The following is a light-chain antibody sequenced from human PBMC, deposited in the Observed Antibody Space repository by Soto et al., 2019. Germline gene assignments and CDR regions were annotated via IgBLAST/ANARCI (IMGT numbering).Light chain of an antibody. CDR2: DNN. CDR1: SSNIGNNY. J-gene: IGLJ2*01. CDR3: GTWDSSLSAGV. V-gene: IGLV1-51*01. Sequence: QSVLTQPPSVSAAPGQKVTISCSGSSSNIGNNYVSWYQQLPRTAPKLLIYDNNKRPSGSPDRFSGSKSCTSATLGITGLQTGDEADYYCGTWDSSLSAGVFGGGTKLTVL.